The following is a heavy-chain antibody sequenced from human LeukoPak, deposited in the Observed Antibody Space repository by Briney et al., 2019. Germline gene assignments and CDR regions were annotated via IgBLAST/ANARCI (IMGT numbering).Heavy chain of an antibody. CDR3: ARRPTGSYDP. CDR1: GYSFTNYW. J-gene: IGHJ5*02. CDR2: IYPGDSGT. Sequence: GESLKISCKGSGYSFTNYWIGWVRQMPGKGLEWMGIIYPGDSGTRYSPSFQGHVTISADKSISTAYLQWSSLKASDSAMYYCARRPTGSYDPWGQGTLVTVSS. D-gene: IGHD3-10*01. V-gene: IGHV5-51*01.